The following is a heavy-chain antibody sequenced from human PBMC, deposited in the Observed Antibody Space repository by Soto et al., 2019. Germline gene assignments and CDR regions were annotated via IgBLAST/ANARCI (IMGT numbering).Heavy chain of an antibody. CDR3: ARAVAGTKRYGSFDP. Sequence: GGSLRLSCAASGFTFSSYGMHWVRQAPGKGLEWVAVIWYDGSNKYYADSVKGRFTISRDNSKNTLYLQMNSLRAEDTAVYYCARAVAGTKRYGSFDPWGQGTLVTVSS. V-gene: IGHV3-33*01. CDR2: IWYDGSNK. J-gene: IGHJ5*02. CDR1: GFTFSSYG. D-gene: IGHD6-19*01.